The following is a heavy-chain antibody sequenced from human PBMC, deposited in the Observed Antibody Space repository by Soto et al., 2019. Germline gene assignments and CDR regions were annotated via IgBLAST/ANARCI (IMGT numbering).Heavy chain of an antibody. CDR3: ARESRLRYSGSPRSAFDI. V-gene: IGHV3-66*01. J-gene: IGHJ3*02. Sequence: GGSLRLSCAASGFTVSNNYMSWVRQAPGKGLEWVSVIYSGGSTYYADSVKGRFTISRDNSKNMLYLQMNSLRAEDTALYYCARESRLRYSGSPRSAFDIWGQGTMVTVSS. CDR1: GFTVSNNY. D-gene: IGHD1-26*01. CDR2: IYSGGST.